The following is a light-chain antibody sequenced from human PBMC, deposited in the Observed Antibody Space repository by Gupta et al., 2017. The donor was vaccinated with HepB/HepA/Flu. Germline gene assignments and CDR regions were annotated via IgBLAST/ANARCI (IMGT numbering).Light chain of an antibody. CDR2: KAS. CDR3: QQDKSYWT. CDR1: QNIDTF. V-gene: IGKV1-5*03. Sequence: DIQMTQSPSTLSASVGDTVNITCRASQNIDTFLAWYQQKPGKAPNLLIYKASTVESGVPSRFSGSGYGTEFTLTSSRRQPDDFANYYGQQDKSYWTFGQGTRVEVK. J-gene: IGKJ1*01.